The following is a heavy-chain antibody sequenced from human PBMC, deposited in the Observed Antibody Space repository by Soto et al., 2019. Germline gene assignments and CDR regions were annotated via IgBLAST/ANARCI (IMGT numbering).Heavy chain of an antibody. D-gene: IGHD2-15*01. Sequence: VWSLRLSCAASGFTFSSYAMHWVRQAPGKGLEWVAVISYDGSNKYYADSVKGRFTISRDNSKNTLYLQMNSLRAEDTAVYYCARDIVVVVAATHKVPNYYYYYGMDVWGQGTTVTVSS. CDR1: GFTFSSYA. V-gene: IGHV3-30-3*01. J-gene: IGHJ6*02. CDR3: ARDIVVVVAATHKVPNYYYYYGMDV. CDR2: ISYDGSNK.